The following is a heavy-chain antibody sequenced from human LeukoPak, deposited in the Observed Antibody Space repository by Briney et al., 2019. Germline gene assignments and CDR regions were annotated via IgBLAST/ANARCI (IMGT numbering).Heavy chain of an antibody. J-gene: IGHJ4*02. CDR3: ARVFHDSSGYPFDY. CDR1: GGSMSSYY. D-gene: IGHD3-22*01. CDR2: TYYSGNT. V-gene: IGHV4-59*01. Sequence: SETLSLTCTVSGGSMSSYYWSWIRQPPAKGLEWIGYTYYSGNTNCNPSLKSRVTISVDTSKNQFSLKVSSVTAADTAVYYCARVFHDSSGYPFDYWGQGTLVTVSS.